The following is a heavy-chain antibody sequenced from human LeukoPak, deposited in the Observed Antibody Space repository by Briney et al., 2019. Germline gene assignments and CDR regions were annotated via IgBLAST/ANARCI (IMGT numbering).Heavy chain of an antibody. CDR2: VDPEDGET. CDR1: GYTLTELS. D-gene: IGHD6-19*01. CDR3: ATGSSGLHAY. V-gene: IGHV1-24*01. Sequence: ASVKVSCKVSGYTLTELSMHGVRQAPGKGREWMGGVDPEDGETIYAHKFQGRVTMTEDTSTDTAYLEPSSLRSEDTAVYSCATGSSGLHAYWGQGSLVTVSS. J-gene: IGHJ4*02.